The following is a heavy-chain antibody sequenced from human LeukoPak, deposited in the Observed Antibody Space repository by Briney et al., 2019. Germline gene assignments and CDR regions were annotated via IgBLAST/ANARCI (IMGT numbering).Heavy chain of an antibody. J-gene: IGHJ3*02. CDR1: GFTFSTYG. V-gene: IGHV3-33*01. CDR2: IWFDGSIK. Sequence: PRGSLRLSCAASGFTFSTYGMHWVRQAPGKGLEWVAVIWFDGSIKYYADSVKGRFTISRDNSKNTLYLQMNSLRAEDTAVYYCARALGPFDIWGQGTIATASS. CDR3: ARALGPFDI.